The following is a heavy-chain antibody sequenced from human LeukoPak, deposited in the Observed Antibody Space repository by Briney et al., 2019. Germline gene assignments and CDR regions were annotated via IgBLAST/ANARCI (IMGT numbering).Heavy chain of an antibody. CDR1: GFTFSSYA. CDR2: IHYDGSNN. Sequence: GGSLRLSCAASGFTFSSYAMHWVRQAPGKGLEWVAFIHYDGSNNYYADSVMGRLTISRDNSKNTLYLQMNSLRAEDTAVYYCAKSKEDCCGSFDPWGQGTLVTVSS. V-gene: IGHV3-30*02. CDR3: AKSKEDCCGSFDP. J-gene: IGHJ5*02. D-gene: IGHD2-15*01.